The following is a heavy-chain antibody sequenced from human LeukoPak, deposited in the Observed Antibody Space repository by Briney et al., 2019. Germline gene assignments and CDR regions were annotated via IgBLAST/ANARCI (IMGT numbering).Heavy chain of an antibody. V-gene: IGHV3-7*01. CDR1: GFIFSNSW. J-gene: IGHJ4*02. CDR3: AKPGDD. CDR2: INQDGSER. Sequence: GGSLRLSCAASGFIFSNSWINWVRQAPGKGLEWVAIINQDGSERYYVDSVKGRFTISRDNVKNSVYLQMNSLRAEDTAVYYCAKPGDDWGQGTLVTVSS. D-gene: IGHD1-14*01.